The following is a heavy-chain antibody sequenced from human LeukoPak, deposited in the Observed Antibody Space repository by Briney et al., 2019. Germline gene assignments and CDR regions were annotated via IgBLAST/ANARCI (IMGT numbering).Heavy chain of an antibody. J-gene: IGHJ4*02. V-gene: IGHV1-2*02. D-gene: IGHD2-21*02. Sequence: ASVKVSCMASGYAFTGYYMHWVRQAPGQGLEWMGWINPNNGGTNYAQKFHGRVTMTRDTSISTAYMELSRLRSDDTAVYYCARGYCSGGDCYENDYWGQGTLVTVSS. CDR1: GYAFTGYY. CDR2: INPNNGGT. CDR3: ARGYCSGGDCYENDY.